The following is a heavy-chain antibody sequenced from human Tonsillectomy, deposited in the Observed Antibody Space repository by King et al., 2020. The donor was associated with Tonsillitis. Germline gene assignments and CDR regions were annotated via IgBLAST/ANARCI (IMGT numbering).Heavy chain of an antibody. CDR2: IFPMFGTA. J-gene: IGHJ6*02. CDR3: ATALTGSTWYDNGMDV. CDR1: GGSFSNYA. V-gene: IGHV1-69*01. D-gene: IGHD2-15*01. Sequence: QLVQSGAELQKPGSSVKVSCQASGGSFSNYAINWVRQAPGQGLEWVGGIFPMFGTATYAPKFRGRVTIIADDSTTTAYMEVTSLGFEDTAVYYCATALTGSTWYDNGMDVWGQGTTVIVSS.